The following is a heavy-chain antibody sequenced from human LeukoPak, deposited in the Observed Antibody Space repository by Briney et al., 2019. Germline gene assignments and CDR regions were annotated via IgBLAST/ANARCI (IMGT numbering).Heavy chain of an antibody. Sequence: PSETLSLTCAVYGGSFSGYYWRWIRQPPGKGLEWIGEINHSGSTNYNPSLKSRVTISVDTSKNQFSLKLSSVTAADTAVYYCARGRRCSSTSCYGLRSYWYFDLWGRGTLVTVSS. CDR1: GGSFSGYY. J-gene: IGHJ2*01. CDR2: INHSGST. D-gene: IGHD2-2*01. CDR3: ARGRRCSSTSCYGLRSYWYFDL. V-gene: IGHV4-34*01.